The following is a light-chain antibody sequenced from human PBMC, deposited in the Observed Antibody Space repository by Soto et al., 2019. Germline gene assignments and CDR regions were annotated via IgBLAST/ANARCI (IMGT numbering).Light chain of an antibody. V-gene: IGKV1-9*01. CDR3: QHVESYAST. CDR1: QGISSF. CDR2: AAS. Sequence: IQLTQTPSSLSASVGDRVTITCRASQGISSFLAWYQQKPGKAPKLLIYAASSLQSVVPSRFSGSGFGTDFTLTITSLQPEDFATYYCQHVESYASTFGGGTKVEMK. J-gene: IGKJ4*01.